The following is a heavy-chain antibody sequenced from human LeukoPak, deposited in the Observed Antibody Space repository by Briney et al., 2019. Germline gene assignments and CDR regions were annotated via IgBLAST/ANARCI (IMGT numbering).Heavy chain of an antibody. CDR2: IDRGGSEE. Sequence: PGGSLRLSCAASGFXLTNYWITWVRQAPGKGLEWVANIDRGGSEEYYVDSVKGRFTISRDNAKNSLYLQMNSLRAEDTAVYYCARGVNMDVWGQGTTVTVSS. V-gene: IGHV3-7*05. J-gene: IGHJ6*02. CDR1: GFXLTNYW. CDR3: ARGVNMDV.